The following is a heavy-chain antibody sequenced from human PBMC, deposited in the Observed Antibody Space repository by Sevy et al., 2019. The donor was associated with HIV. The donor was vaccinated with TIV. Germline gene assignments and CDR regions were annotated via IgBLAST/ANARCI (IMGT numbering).Heavy chain of an antibody. Sequence: SETLSLTCTVSGGSISSGGYYWSWIRQHPGKGLEWIGYIYYSGSTYYNPSLKSRVTISVDTSKNQFSLKLSSVTAADTAVYYCARTIRPDFWSGTRGAFDPWGQGTLVTVSS. D-gene: IGHD3-3*01. CDR1: GGSISSGGYY. CDR2: IYYSGST. CDR3: ARTIRPDFWSGTRGAFDP. J-gene: IGHJ5*02. V-gene: IGHV4-31*03.